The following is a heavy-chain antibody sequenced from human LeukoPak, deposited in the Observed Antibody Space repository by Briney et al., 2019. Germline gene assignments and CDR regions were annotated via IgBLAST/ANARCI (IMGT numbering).Heavy chain of an antibody. V-gene: IGHV4-61*02. D-gene: IGHD6-13*01. CDR3: AMRERLAAAFDY. J-gene: IGHJ4*02. Sequence: PSETLSLTCTVSGGSISSASYYWSWIRQPAGKGLEWIGRIYTSGSTNYNPSLMSRVTISGDTSKNQFSLKLRSVTAADTAVYYCAMRERLAAAFDYWGQGTLVTVSS. CDR1: GGSISSASYY. CDR2: IYTSGST.